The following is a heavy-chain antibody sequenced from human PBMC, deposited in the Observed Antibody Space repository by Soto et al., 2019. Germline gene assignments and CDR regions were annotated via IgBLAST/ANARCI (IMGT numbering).Heavy chain of an antibody. V-gene: IGHV3-21*01. D-gene: IGHD5-12*01. Sequence: GGSLRLSCAASGFTFSSYSMNWVRQAPGRGLEWVSSISSSSNYIYYADSVKGRFTISRDNAKNSLYLQMNSLRAEDTAVYYCARGVMATTQNWFDPWGQGTLVTVSS. CDR2: ISSSSNYI. CDR3: ARGVMATTQNWFDP. CDR1: GFTFSSYS. J-gene: IGHJ5*02.